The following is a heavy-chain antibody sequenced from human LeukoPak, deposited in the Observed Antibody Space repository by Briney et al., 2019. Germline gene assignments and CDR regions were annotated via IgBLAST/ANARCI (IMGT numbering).Heavy chain of an antibody. Sequence: PSETLSLTCAVYGGSFSAYYWSWIRQPPGKGLEWIGEINHSGRTNYNASLKSRVTISVDTSKNQFSLKMSYVTAEDTAVYYCARSPRYSGYDYGSDYWGRGILVTVSS. J-gene: IGHJ4*02. D-gene: IGHD5-12*01. V-gene: IGHV4-34*01. CDR3: ARSPRYSGYDYGSDY. CDR2: INHSGRT. CDR1: GGSFSAYY.